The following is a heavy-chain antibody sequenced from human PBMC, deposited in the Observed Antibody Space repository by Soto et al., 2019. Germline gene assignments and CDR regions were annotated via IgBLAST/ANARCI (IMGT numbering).Heavy chain of an antibody. J-gene: IGHJ1*01. CDR1: GFTFSSSA. V-gene: IGHV3-23*01. Sequence: EVQLLESGGGLVQPGGSLRLSCAASGFTFSSSAMSWVRQAPGKGLDWVSAISGNGDTTYYADSVKGRFTISRDISKNPLYMQMTSLSAEDTAVYYCAKIRGYDLGSTTFQHWGQGTLVTVSS. D-gene: IGHD5-12*01. CDR3: AKIRGYDLGSTTFQH. CDR2: ISGNGDTT.